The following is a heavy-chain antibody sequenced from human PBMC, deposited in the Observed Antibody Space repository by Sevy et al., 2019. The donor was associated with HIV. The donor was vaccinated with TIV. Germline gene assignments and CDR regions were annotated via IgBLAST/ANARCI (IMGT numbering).Heavy chain of an antibody. Sequence: GGSLSLSCAASGFTFSSYDMHWVRQATGKGLEWVLAIGTAGDTYYPGSVKGRFTISRENAKNSLYLQMNSLRAGDTAVYYCARGELGYCSSTSCQTAFDPWGQGTLVTVSS. D-gene: IGHD2-2*01. CDR1: GFTFSSYD. CDR3: ARGELGYCSSTSCQTAFDP. J-gene: IGHJ5*02. V-gene: IGHV3-13*01. CDR2: IGTAGDT.